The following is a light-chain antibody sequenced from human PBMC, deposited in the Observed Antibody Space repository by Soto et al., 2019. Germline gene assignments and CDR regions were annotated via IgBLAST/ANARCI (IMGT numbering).Light chain of an antibody. Sequence: EIALTQSPGTLSLFPGERATLSCRASQSVSSSYLAWYQQKPGQAPRLLIYGASSRATGIPDRFSGSGSGTDFTLTISRLEPEDFAVYYCQQYGSSPLTFGGGTKVDIK. V-gene: IGKV3-20*01. CDR1: QSVSSSY. CDR2: GAS. CDR3: QQYGSSPLT. J-gene: IGKJ4*01.